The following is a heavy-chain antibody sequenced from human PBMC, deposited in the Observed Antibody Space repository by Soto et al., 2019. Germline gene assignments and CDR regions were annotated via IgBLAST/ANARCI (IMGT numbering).Heavy chain of an antibody. Sequence: SETLSLTCTVSGGSISSSSYYWGWIRQPPGKGLEGIGYIYHSGSIYYNPSFKSRVTISVDRSKNQFSLKLSSVTAADTAVYYCARHPSDFWFDPWGQGTLVTVSS. D-gene: IGHD2-21*02. CDR3: ARHPSDFWFDP. CDR1: GGSISSSSYY. CDR2: IYHSGSI. J-gene: IGHJ5*02. V-gene: IGHV4-30-2*01.